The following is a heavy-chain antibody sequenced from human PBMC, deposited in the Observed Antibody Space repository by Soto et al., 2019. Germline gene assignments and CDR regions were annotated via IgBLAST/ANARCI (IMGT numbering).Heavy chain of an antibody. CDR3: ATSSGWYSYYYGMDV. CDR2: ISYDGSNK. CDR1: GFTFSSYG. V-gene: IGHV3-30*03. D-gene: IGHD6-19*01. J-gene: IGHJ6*01. Sequence: QVQLVESGGGVVQPGRSLRLSCAASGFTFSSYGMHWVRQAPGKGLEWVAVISYDGSNKYYADSVKGRFTISRDNSKNTLYLQMNSLRAEDTAVYYCATSSGWYSYYYGMDVW.